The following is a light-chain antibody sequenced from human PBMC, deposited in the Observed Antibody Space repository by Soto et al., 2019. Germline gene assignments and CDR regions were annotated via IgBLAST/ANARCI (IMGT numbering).Light chain of an antibody. J-gene: IGKJ2*01. CDR2: AAS. CDR3: QQSYNTPYT. Sequence: DIQMTQSPSSLSASVGDTVTITCRASQSISVHLNWYQQKPGKVPKLLIYAASNLQSGVPSSFSGSGSETDFALTISSLQPEDFATYYCQQSYNTPYTFGQGTKLQIK. CDR1: QSISVH. V-gene: IGKV1-39*01.